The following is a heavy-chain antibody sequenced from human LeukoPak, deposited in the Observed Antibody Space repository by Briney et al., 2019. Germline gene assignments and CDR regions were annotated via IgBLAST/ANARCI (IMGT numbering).Heavy chain of an antibody. CDR2: ISWNSGSM. D-gene: IGHD3-10*01. CDR3: AKDITMVRGVIIGEGY. Sequence: GRSLRLSCAASGFTFDDYAMHWVRQAPGKGLDWVSGISWNSGSMAYADSVKGRFTISRDNAKNSLYLQMNSLRAEDTALYYCAKDITMVRGVIIGEGYWGQGTLVTVSS. V-gene: IGHV3-9*01. J-gene: IGHJ4*02. CDR1: GFTFDDYA.